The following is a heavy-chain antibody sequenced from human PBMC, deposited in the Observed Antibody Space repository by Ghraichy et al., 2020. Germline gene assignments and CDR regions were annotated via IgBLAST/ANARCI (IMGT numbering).Heavy chain of an antibody. D-gene: IGHD3-3*01. CDR3: ARDGAFGVVGALDI. CDR2: ISYDGSNK. CDR1: GFTFSRYD. J-gene: IGHJ3*02. Sequence: GGSLRLSCVDSGFTFSRYDMDWVRQAPGKGLEWVAAISYDGSNKYSVDSVKGRFTISRDNSKNTLYLQMNSLRAEDTAVYFCARDGAFGVVGALDIWGQGTIVTISS. V-gene: IGHV3-30*04.